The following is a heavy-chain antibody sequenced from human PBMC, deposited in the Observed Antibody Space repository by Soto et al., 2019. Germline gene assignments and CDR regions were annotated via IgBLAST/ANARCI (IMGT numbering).Heavy chain of an antibody. CDR3: ARRWGRNSDY. CDR2: IYYSGST. D-gene: IGHD2-15*01. J-gene: IGHJ4*02. CDR1: GGSISSYY. Sequence: PSATLSLTCTVSGGSISSYYWSWIRQPPGKGLEWIGYIYYSGSTNYNPSLKSRVTISVDTSKNQFSLKLSSVTAADTAVYYCARRWGRNSDYWGQGTLVTVSS. V-gene: IGHV4-59*08.